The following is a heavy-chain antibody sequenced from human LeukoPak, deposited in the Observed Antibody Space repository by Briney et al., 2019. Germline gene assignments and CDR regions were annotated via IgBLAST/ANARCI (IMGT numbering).Heavy chain of an antibody. CDR1: GGSISTYY. CDR2: IYYSGST. Sequence: SETLSLTCTVSGGSISTYYWSWIRQPPGKGLEWIGYIYYSGSTYYNPSLKSRVTISVDTSKNQFSLKLSSVTAADTAMYYCAGHRTAYYFDYWGQGTLVTVSS. J-gene: IGHJ4*02. V-gene: IGHV4-59*08. CDR3: AGHRTAYYFDY.